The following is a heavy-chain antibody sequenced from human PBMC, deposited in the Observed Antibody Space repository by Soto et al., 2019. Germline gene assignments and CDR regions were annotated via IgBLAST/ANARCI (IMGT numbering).Heavy chain of an antibody. J-gene: IGHJ4*02. D-gene: IGHD5-12*01. CDR1: GGTFSSYE. V-gene: IGHV1-69*13. Sequence: GASVKVSCKSSGGTFSSYEVNWVRQAPGQGLERVGGVIPIFGTTKYAPKFQGRIAISADQSTTMSYIELSSLRSEDTAVYFCATTGDGYNFDFWGQGTPVTVSS. CDR3: ATTGDGYNFDF. CDR2: VIPIFGTT.